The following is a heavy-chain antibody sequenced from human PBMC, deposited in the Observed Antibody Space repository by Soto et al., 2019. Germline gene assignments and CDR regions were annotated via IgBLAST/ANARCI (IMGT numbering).Heavy chain of an antibody. V-gene: IGHV1-69*04. J-gene: IGHJ4*02. CDR2: IFPLTDIP. CDR1: GGTFRNYP. CDR3: ARGPLVVLNYFES. Sequence: PVKVSCKASGGTFRNYPINWVRQAPGQGLEWMGSIFPLTDIPDYAQNFQARLTISADKSTSTAYMELSSLTSDDTAMYFCARGPLVVLNYFESWGQGTLVTVSS.